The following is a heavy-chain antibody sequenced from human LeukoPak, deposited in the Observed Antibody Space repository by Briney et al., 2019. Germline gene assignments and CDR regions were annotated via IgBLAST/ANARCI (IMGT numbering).Heavy chain of an antibody. D-gene: IGHD3-9*01. CDR3: ARDSPYYDILTGYRPYYFDY. Sequence: ASVKVSCKASGYTFTRYYMHWVRQAPGQGLEWMGIINPSGGSTSYAQKFQGRVTMTRDTSTSTVYMELSSLRSEDTAVYYCARDSPYYDILTGYRPYYFDYWGEGPLVTVSS. V-gene: IGHV1-46*01. CDR2: INPSGGST. CDR1: GYTFTRYY. J-gene: IGHJ4*02.